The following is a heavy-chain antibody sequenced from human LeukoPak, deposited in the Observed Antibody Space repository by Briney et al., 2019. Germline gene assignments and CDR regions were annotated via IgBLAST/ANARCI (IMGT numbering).Heavy chain of an antibody. Sequence: SGGSLRLSCAASGLTFSTYGMSWVRQAPGKGLEWVSGISGSGGSTYYADSVKGRFTISRDNSKNTLWLQMNSPRADHTAVYYCAKFRSDRIVGGGMDVWGQGTTVTVSS. V-gene: IGHV3-23*01. CDR1: GLTFSTYG. CDR2: ISGSGGST. D-gene: IGHD1-26*01. J-gene: IGHJ6*02. CDR3: AKFRSDRIVGGGMDV.